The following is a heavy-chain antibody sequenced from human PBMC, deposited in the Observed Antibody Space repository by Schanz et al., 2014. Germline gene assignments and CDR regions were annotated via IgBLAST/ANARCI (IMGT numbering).Heavy chain of an antibody. CDR1: GFTFSSYA. CDR2: ISGSGGDT. Sequence: EVQLLESGGGLVQPGGSLRLSCAASGFTFSSYAMSWVRQAPGKGLEWVSAISGSGGDTYYADSVKGRFTISSDSSKNTLYLQMSSLRADDTAVYYCAKAADWPVTRFDPWGQGTLVTVSS. V-gene: IGHV3-23*01. J-gene: IGHJ5*02. D-gene: IGHD3-9*01. CDR3: AKAADWPVTRFDP.